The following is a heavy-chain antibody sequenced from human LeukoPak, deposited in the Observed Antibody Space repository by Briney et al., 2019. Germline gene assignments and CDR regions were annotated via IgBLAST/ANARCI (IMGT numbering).Heavy chain of an antibody. CDR2: ISGSGTST. CDR3: AKIKSGYYHFDY. D-gene: IGHD5-12*01. V-gene: IGHV3-23*01. CDR1: GFTFSIYW. Sequence: PGGSLRLSCAASGFTFSIYWIHWVRRAPGKGLEWVPAISGSGTSTYYAGSVKGRFTLSRDNSKNTLYLQMNSLRAEDTAVYYCAKIKSGYYHFDYWGQGSLVTVSS. J-gene: IGHJ4*02.